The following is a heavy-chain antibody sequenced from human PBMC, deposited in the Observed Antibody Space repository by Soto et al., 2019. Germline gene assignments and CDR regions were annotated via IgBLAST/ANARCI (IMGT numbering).Heavy chain of an antibody. D-gene: IGHD2-21*02. CDR2: IYYSGST. V-gene: IGHV4-31*03. CDR3: ARVPLYCGGDCYYSGAFDI. J-gene: IGHJ3*02. CDR1: GGSISSGGYY. Sequence: PSETLSLTCTVSGGSISSGGYYWSWIRQHPGKGLEWIGYIYYSGSTYYNPSLKSRVTISVDTSKNQFSLKLSSVTAADTAVYYCARVPLYCGGDCYYSGAFDIWGQGTMVTVSS.